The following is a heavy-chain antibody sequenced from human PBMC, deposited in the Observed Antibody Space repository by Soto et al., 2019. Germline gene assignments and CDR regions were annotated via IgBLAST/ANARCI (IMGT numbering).Heavy chain of an antibody. J-gene: IGHJ6*02. Sequence: QVQLVQSGAEVKKPGASVKVSCKASGYTFTSYGISWVRQAPGQGLEWMGRSSGYNGNTNYAQKFQGRATTTTHTSTSTAYMELRSLRSDDTAVYYCATAYCGGDCFNQGYYYYGMDVWGQGTTVTVSS. D-gene: IGHD2-21*02. CDR1: GYTFTSYG. V-gene: IGHV1-18*01. CDR2: SSGYNGNT. CDR3: ATAYCGGDCFNQGYYYYGMDV.